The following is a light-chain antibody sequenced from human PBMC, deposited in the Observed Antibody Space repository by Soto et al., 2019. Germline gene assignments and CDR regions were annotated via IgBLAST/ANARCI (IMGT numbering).Light chain of an antibody. V-gene: IGKV3-20*01. J-gene: IGKJ1*01. CDR3: QQYGNSPWT. CDR2: GAS. Sequence: EIVLTQSPGTLSLSPGERATLSCRASQSFSSSYLAWYQHRPGQAPRLLIFGASSRATGIPDRFSGTGSGTDFTLTISRLEPEDFAVYYCQQYGNSPWTFGQGTKVDIK. CDR1: QSFSSSY.